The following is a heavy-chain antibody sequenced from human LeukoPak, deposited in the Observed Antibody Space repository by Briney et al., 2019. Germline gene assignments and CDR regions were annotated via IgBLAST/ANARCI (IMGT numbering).Heavy chain of an antibody. Sequence: GGSLRLSCAASGFTFDDYAMHWVRQAPGKGLEWVSGISWNSGSIGYADSVKGRFTISRDNAKNSLYLQMNSLRAEDTALYYCAKDIMYSSSWYFDYWGQGTLVTVSS. J-gene: IGHJ4*02. CDR2: ISWNSGSI. CDR1: GFTFDDYA. CDR3: AKDIMYSSSWYFDY. D-gene: IGHD6-13*01. V-gene: IGHV3-9*01.